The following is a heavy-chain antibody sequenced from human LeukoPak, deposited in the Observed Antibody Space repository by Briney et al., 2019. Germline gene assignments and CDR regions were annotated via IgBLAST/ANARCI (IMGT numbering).Heavy chain of an antibody. CDR1: GGTFSSYA. V-gene: IGHV1-69*05. CDR2: IIPIFGTA. D-gene: IGHD2-2*01. CDR3: ARGGYCSSTSCSHPYNWFDP. J-gene: IGHJ5*02. Sequence: SVKVSCKASGGTFSSYAISWVRQAPGRGLEWMGGIIPIFGTANYAQKFQGRVTITTDESTSTAYMELSSLRSEDTAVYYCARGGYCSSTSCSHPYNWFDPWGQGTLVTVSS.